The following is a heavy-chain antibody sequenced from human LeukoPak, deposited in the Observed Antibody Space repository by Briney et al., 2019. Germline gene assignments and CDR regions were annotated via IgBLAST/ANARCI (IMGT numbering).Heavy chain of an antibody. V-gene: IGHV1-8*02. CDR2: INPNSGNT. CDR3: AREAAAGRVRGTSYYYYMDV. D-gene: IGHD6-13*01. Sequence: ASVKVSCKASGYTFTDYYIHWVRQAPGQGLEWMGWINPNSGNTGYAQKFQGRVTMTRNTSISTAYMELSSLRSEDTAVYYCAREAAAGRVRGTSYYYYMDVWGKGTTVTISS. J-gene: IGHJ6*03. CDR1: GYTFTDYY.